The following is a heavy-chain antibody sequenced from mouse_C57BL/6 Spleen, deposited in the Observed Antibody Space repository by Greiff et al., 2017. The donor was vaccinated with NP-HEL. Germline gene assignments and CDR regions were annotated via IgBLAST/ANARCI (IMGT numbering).Heavy chain of an antibody. J-gene: IGHJ4*01. CDR2: IDPEDGDT. V-gene: IGHV14-1*01. CDR3: TKTTVGTYYYAMDY. D-gene: IGHD1-1*01. Sequence: VQLQQSGAELVRPGASVKLSCTASGFNIKDYYMHWVKQRPEQGLEWIGRIDPEDGDTEYAPKFQGKATMTADTSSNTAYLQLSSLTSEDTAVYYCTKTTVGTYYYAMDYWGQGTSVTVSS. CDR1: GFNIKDYY.